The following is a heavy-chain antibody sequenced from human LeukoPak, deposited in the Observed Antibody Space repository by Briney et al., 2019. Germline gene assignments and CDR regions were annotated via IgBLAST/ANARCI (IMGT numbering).Heavy chain of an antibody. Sequence: GGSLRLSCAASGFTFSNYPMHWVRQAPGEGLEYVSAISSNGGSTYYANSVKGRFTISRDNSKNTLYLQMGSLRAEDMAVYYCARVSDYYPSYFDYWGQGTLVTVSS. J-gene: IGHJ4*02. CDR1: GFTFSNYP. D-gene: IGHD3-22*01. CDR2: ISSNGGST. CDR3: ARVSDYYPSYFDY. V-gene: IGHV3-64*01.